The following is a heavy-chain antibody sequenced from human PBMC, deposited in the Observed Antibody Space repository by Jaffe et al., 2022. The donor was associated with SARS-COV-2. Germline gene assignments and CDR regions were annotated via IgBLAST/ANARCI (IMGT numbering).Heavy chain of an antibody. CDR3: ARDSGDYHSGMDV. J-gene: IGHJ6*02. CDR2: IGAYNVNT. V-gene: IGHV1-18*01. Sequence: QVQLVQSGGEVKKPGASVKVSCTTSGYTFIRNGISWVRQAPGQGLEWMGWIGAYNVNTNYARKFKGRVTMTTDASSSTAYMELRSLTFDDTAVYYCARDSGDYHSGMDVWGQGTTVTVSS. CDR1: GYTFIRNG.